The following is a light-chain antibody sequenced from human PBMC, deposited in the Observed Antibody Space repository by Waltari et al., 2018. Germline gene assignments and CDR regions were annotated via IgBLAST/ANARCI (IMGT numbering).Light chain of an antibody. Sequence: QSAPTQPAPVSGSPGQSISIPCTGTSTDLGTYNLVSWYQHYPGKAPKLLIYADNKRPSGVSTRFSGSKFGSTASLTISGLQGDDEADYYCCSYAGSYWLFGGGTKLTVL. CDR3: CSYAGSYWL. CDR2: ADN. J-gene: IGLJ3*02. V-gene: IGLV2-23*01. CDR1: STDLGTYNL.